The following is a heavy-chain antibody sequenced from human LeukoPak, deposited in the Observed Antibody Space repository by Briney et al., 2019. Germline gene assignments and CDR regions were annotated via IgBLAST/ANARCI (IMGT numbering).Heavy chain of an antibody. CDR3: VRDMIAAAGAGG. V-gene: IGHV1-2*02. D-gene: IGHD6-13*01. CDR2: IKPNSGGT. CDR1: GYTFTDYS. J-gene: IGHJ4*02. Sequence: ASVKVSCKASGYTFTDYSMHWVRQAPGQGLEWMGWIKPNSGGTDYAQKFQGRVTMTRVTSISTAYLEVTRLTSDDTAVYFCVRDMIAAAGAGGWGQGTLVTVSS.